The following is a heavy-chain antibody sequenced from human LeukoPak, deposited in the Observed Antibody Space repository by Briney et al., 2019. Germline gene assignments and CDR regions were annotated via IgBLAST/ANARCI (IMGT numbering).Heavy chain of an antibody. CDR2: INWNGGST. D-gene: IGHD4-23*01. CDR3: ARVYYGGNPVAFDI. CDR1: GFTFDDYG. V-gene: IGHV3-20*04. J-gene: IGHJ3*02. Sequence: GGSLRLSCAASGFTFDDYGMSWVRQAPGKGLEWVSGINWNGGSTGYADSVKGRFTISRDNAKNPLYLQMNSLRAEDTALYYCARVYYGGNPVAFDIWGQGTMVTVSS.